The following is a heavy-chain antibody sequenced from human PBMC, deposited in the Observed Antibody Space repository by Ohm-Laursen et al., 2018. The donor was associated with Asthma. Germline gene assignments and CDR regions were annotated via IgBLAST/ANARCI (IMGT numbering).Heavy chain of an antibody. J-gene: IGHJ2*01. D-gene: IGHD4-17*01. CDR1: GGSISSGGYY. V-gene: IGHV4-61*08. CDR2: IYYSGST. CDR3: ARGGMTTVTTTDWYFDL. Sequence: SDTLSLTCTVSGGSISSGGYYWSWIRQHPGKGLEWIGYIYYSGSTNYNPSLKSRVTISVDTSKNQFSLKLSSVTAADTAVYYCARGGMTTVTTTDWYFDLWGRGTLVTVSS.